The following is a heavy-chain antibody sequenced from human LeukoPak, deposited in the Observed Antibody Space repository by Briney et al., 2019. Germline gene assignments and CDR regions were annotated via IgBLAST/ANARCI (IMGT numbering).Heavy chain of an antibody. J-gene: IGHJ4*02. Sequence: SETLSLTCAVYGGSFSGYYWSWIRQPPGKGLEWIGEINHSGSTNYNPSLKSRVTISVDTSKNQFSLKLSSVTAADAAVYYCARRPTLGQQLAYWGQGTLVTVSS. CDR3: ARRPTLGQQLAY. V-gene: IGHV4-34*01. D-gene: IGHD6-13*01. CDR2: INHSGST. CDR1: GGSFSGYY.